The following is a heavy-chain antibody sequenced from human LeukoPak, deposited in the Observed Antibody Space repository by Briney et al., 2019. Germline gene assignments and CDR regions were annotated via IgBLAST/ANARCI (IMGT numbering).Heavy chain of an antibody. D-gene: IGHD3-22*01. CDR3: AKSRDSSGYYQL. J-gene: IGHJ4*02. V-gene: IGHV3-33*06. Sequence: GGSLRLSCAASGFTFSSYGMHWVRQAPGKGLEWVAVIWYDGSNKYYADSVKGRFTISRDNSKNTLYLQMNSLRAEDTAVYYCAKSRDSSGYYQLGGQGTLVTVSS. CDR1: GFTFSSYG. CDR2: IWYDGSNK.